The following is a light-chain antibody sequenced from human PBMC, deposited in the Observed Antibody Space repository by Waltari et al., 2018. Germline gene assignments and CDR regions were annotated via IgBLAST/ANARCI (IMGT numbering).Light chain of an antibody. CDR1: QSVTNY. CDR3: QPRSNWPRT. J-gene: IGKJ1*01. Sequence: EIVLTQSPDTLSLSPGARATLSCRASQSVTNYLAWYQQKPGQAPRVLIYIASNRATGVPARFSSSGSGTDFTLTFRSLEPEDFAVYYCQPRSNWPRTFGQGTKVEVK. V-gene: IGKV3-11*01. CDR2: IAS.